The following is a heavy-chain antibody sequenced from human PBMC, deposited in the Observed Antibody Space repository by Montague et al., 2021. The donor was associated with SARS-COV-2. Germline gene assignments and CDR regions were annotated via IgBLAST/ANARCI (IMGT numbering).Heavy chain of an antibody. CDR3: ARGVSYYDFWSGYDYGMDV. V-gene: IGHV4-34*01. CDR2: INHSGST. CDR1: GGSFSGYY. Sequence: SETLSLTCAVSGGSFSGYYWNWIRQSPGRGLEWIGEINHSGSTNYNPSLKSRVTISVDTSKNQFSLKLSSVTAADTAVHYCARGVSYYDFWSGYDYGMDVWGQGTTVTVSS. J-gene: IGHJ6*02. D-gene: IGHD3-3*01.